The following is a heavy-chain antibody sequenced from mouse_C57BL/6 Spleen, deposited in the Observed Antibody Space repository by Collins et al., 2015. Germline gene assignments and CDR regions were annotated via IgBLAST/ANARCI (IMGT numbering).Heavy chain of an antibody. Sequence: QVQLQQPGAELVRPGSSVKLPCKASGYTFTSYWMHWVKQRPIQGLEWIGNIDPSDSETHYNQKFKDKATLTVDKSSSTAYMRLSSLTSEDSAVYYCARSVYYYGSSPFAYWGQGTLVTVSA. J-gene: IGHJ3*01. V-gene: IGHV1-52*01. CDR3: ARSVYYYGSSPFAY. CDR2: IDPSDSET. CDR1: GYTFTSYW. D-gene: IGHD1-1*01.